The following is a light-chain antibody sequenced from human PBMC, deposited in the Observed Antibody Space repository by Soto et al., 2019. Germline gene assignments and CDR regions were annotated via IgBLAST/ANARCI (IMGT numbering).Light chain of an antibody. V-gene: IGLV8-61*01. J-gene: IGLJ2*01. Sequence: QTVVTQEPSFSVPPGRTVTLTCGLSSGSVSSSNYPSWYQQTPGQAPRTLMYNTNIRSSGVPDRFSGSLLGNKAALTITGAQADYECVYYCVLYMGSGIVVFGGGTKLTVL. CDR3: VLYMGSGIVV. CDR2: NTN. CDR1: SGSVSSSNY.